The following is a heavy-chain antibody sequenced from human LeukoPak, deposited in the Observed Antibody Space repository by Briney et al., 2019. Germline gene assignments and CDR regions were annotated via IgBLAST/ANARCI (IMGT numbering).Heavy chain of an antibody. Sequence: ASVKVSCKASGYTFTGYYMHWVRQAPGQGLEWMGWINPNSGGTNYAQKFQGRVTMTRDTSISTAYMELSRLRSDDTAVYYCARELGSGWSFDYWGQGTLVTVSS. CDR1: GYTFTGYY. V-gene: IGHV1-2*02. J-gene: IGHJ4*02. CDR2: INPNSGGT. D-gene: IGHD6-19*01. CDR3: ARELGSGWSFDY.